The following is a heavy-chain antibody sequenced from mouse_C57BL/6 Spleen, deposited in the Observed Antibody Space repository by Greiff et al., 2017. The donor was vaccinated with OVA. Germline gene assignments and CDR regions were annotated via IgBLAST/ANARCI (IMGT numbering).Heavy chain of an antibody. J-gene: IGHJ1*03. CDR2: IDPSDSYT. V-gene: IGHV1-50*01. CDR3: APYGSTLAV. Sequence: QVQLQQPGAELVKPGASVKLSCKASGYTFTSYWMQWVKQRPGQGLEWIGEIDPSDSYTNYNQKFKGKATLTVDTYSRPAYMQLSSLTSEDSAVYYCAPYGSTLAVWGTGTTVTVSS. CDR1: GYTFTSYW. D-gene: IGHD1-1*01.